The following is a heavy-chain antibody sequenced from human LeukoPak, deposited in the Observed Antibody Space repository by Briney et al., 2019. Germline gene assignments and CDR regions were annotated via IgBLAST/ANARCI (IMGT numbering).Heavy chain of an antibody. D-gene: IGHD2-2*01. V-gene: IGHV3-30*04. CDR3: IVVVPAAIPRGNWFDP. Sequence: PGGSLRLSCAASGFTFSSYAMHWVRQAPGKGLEWVAVISYDGSNKYYADSVKGRFTISRDNSKNTLYLQMNSLRAEDTAVYYCIVVVPAAIPRGNWFDPWGQGTLVTVSS. J-gene: IGHJ5*02. CDR1: GFTFSSYA. CDR2: ISYDGSNK.